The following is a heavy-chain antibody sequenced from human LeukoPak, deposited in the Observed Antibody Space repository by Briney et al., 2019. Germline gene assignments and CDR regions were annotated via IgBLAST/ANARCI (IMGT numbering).Heavy chain of an antibody. CDR3: AIKRTTVVTPEAY. Sequence: PGGSLRLSCAASGFTFSSYAMSWVRQAPGKGLEWVSAITGSGDSTYYADSVKGRFTISRDNSKNILYLQMNSLRAEDTAVYYCAIKRTTVVTPEAYWGQGTLVTVSS. CDR1: GFTFSSYA. CDR2: ITGSGDST. V-gene: IGHV3-23*01. J-gene: IGHJ4*02. D-gene: IGHD4-23*01.